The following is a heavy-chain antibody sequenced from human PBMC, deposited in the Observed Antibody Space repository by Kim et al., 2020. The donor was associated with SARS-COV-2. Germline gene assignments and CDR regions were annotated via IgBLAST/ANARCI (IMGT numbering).Heavy chain of an antibody. V-gene: IGHV4-61*02. Sequence: TNYNPPLKSRVTISVDTSKNQFSLKLSSVTAADTAVYYCARDSSGGEIDYWGQGTLVTVSS. J-gene: IGHJ4*02. CDR2: T. CDR3: ARDSSGGEIDY. D-gene: IGHD6-19*01.